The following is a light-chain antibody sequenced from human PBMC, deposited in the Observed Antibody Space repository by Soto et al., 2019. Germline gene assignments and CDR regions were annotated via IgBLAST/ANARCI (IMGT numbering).Light chain of an antibody. Sequence: QSVLAQPPSASATPGQRVTISCSGSNSNIGTNTVNWYQQLPGTAPRLLIYTNNQRPSGVPQRFSGSKTGTSASLAIGGLQSEDGADYYCAAWDDSQGAYVFGTGTKVTVL. V-gene: IGLV1-44*01. J-gene: IGLJ1*01. CDR3: AAWDDSQGAYV. CDR1: NSNIGTNT. CDR2: TNN.